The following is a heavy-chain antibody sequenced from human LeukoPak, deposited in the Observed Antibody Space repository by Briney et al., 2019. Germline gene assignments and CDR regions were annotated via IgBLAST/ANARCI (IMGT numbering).Heavy chain of an antibody. CDR1: GFTFSSYE. CDR2: ISSSGNTI. D-gene: IGHD6-6*01. Sequence: GGSLRLSCAASGFTFSSYEMNWVRQAPGKGLEWVSYISSSGNTISYADSVKGRFTISRDNAKNSLYLQVISLRAEDTAVYYCARGPSIAARYDAFDIWGQGTMVTVSS. J-gene: IGHJ3*02. V-gene: IGHV3-48*03. CDR3: ARGPSIAARYDAFDI.